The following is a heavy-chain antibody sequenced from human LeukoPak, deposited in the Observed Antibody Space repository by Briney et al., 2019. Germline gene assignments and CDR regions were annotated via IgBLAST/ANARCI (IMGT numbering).Heavy chain of an antibody. J-gene: IGHJ4*02. V-gene: IGHV3-30-3*01. CDR3: ARDRGTSHGYFDY. Sequence: PGRSLRLSCAASGFTFSSYAMHWVRQAPGKGLEWVAVISYDGSNKYYADSVKGRFTISRDNSKNTLYLQMNSLRAEDTAVYYCARDRGTSHGYFDYWGQGTLVTVSS. CDR2: ISYDGSNK. CDR1: GFTFSSYA. D-gene: IGHD1-14*01.